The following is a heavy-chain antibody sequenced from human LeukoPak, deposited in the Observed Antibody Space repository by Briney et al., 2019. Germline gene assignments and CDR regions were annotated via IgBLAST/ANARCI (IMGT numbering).Heavy chain of an antibody. Sequence: GGSLRLSCAASGFTFSSYAMHWVRQAPGKGLEWVAVISYDGSNKYYADSVKGRFTISRDNSKNTLYLQMNSLRADDTAVYYCAKDPHNWGYYFDYWGQGTLVTVSS. D-gene: IGHD7-27*01. J-gene: IGHJ4*02. CDR2: ISYDGSNK. CDR1: GFTFSSYA. V-gene: IGHV3-30-3*01. CDR3: AKDPHNWGYYFDY.